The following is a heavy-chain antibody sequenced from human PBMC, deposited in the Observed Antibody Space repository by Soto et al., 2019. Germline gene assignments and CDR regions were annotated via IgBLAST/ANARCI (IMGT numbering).Heavy chain of an antibody. J-gene: IGHJ6*02. D-gene: IGHD3-10*01. V-gene: IGHV3-23*01. CDR3: AVHLGENYYTMDV. CDR1: GFTFSTFV. CDR2: ITGSGKSA. Sequence: EVQLLESGGGWVQPGGSLRLSCAASGFTFSTFVTTWVRQVPGEGLEWISSITGSGKSAYYADSVKGRVTISRDNSKNTLYLQISSLVVDDTAVYHCAVHLGENYYTMDVWGQGTTVTVSS.